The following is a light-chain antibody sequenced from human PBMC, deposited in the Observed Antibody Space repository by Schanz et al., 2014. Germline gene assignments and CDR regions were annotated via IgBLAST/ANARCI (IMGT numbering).Light chain of an antibody. Sequence: QSALTQPASVSGSPGQSITISCTGTSSDVGGYNYVSWYQQHPGKAPKLMIYEGSKRPSGVSNRFSGSKSGNTASLTVSGLQAEDEADYYCSSYAGSSTVFGGGTKLTVL. J-gene: IGLJ2*01. CDR1: SSDVGGYNY. V-gene: IGLV2-14*01. CDR3: SSYAGSSTV. CDR2: EGS.